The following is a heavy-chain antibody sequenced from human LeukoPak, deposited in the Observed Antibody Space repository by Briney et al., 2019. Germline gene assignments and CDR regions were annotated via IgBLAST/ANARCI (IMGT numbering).Heavy chain of an antibody. Sequence: PSETLSLTCTVSGGSISSGGYYWSWIRQHPGKGLEWIGYIYYSGSTYYNPSLKSRVTISVDTSKNQFSLKLSSVTAADTAVYYCARAPTLVAPAAKGDWFDPWGQGTLVTVSS. CDR1: GGSISSGGYY. CDR3: ARAPTLVAPAAKGDWFDP. J-gene: IGHJ5*02. D-gene: IGHD2-2*01. CDR2: IYYSGST. V-gene: IGHV4-31*03.